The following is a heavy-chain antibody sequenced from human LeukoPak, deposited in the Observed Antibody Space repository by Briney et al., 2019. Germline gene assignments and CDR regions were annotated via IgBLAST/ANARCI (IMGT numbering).Heavy chain of an antibody. V-gene: IGHV3-30-3*01. CDR2: ISYDGSNK. J-gene: IGHJ4*02. CDR3: ARGRGSPAY. Sequence: GGSLRLSCAASGFTFSSYNVNWVRQAPGKGLEWVAVISYDGSNKYYADSVKGRFTISRDNSKNTLYLQMNSLRAEDTAVYYCARGRGSPAYWGQGTLVTVSS. CDR1: GFTFSSYN. D-gene: IGHD3-16*01.